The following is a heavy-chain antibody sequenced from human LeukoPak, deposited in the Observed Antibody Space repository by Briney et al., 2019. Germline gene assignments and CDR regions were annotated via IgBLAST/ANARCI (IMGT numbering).Heavy chain of an antibody. CDR2: IYYSGST. CDR3: ARDGYSNWYYFDH. CDR1: GGSISSHY. Sequence: SETLSLTCTVSGGSISSHYWSWIRQPPGRGLEWIGQIYYSGSTKYNPSLKSRVTISVDRSKNQFSLKLSSVTAADAAVYHCARDGYSNWYYFDHWGQGALVTVS. D-gene: IGHD4-11*01. V-gene: IGHV4-59*11. J-gene: IGHJ4*02.